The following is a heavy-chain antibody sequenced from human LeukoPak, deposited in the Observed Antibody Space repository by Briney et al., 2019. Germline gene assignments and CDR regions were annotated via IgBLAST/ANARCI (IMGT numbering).Heavy chain of an antibody. Sequence: GGSLRLSCAASGFSFSSYSMNWVRQAPGKGLEWVSSISSDSSDIFHADSVKGRFTISRDNAKNSLFLQMNSLRAEDTAVYYCAGGLLWLGEDINWFDPWGQGTLVTVSS. J-gene: IGHJ5*02. CDR1: GFSFSSYS. CDR2: ISSDSSDI. CDR3: AGGLLWLGEDINWFDP. D-gene: IGHD3-10*01. V-gene: IGHV3-21*01.